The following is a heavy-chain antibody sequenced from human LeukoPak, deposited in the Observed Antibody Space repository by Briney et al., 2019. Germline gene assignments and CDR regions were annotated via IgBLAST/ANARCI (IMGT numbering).Heavy chain of an antibody. J-gene: IGHJ3*02. V-gene: IGHV1-2*02. CDR1: GYTFTGYY. CDR3: ARENSHHYSGNAFDI. D-gene: IGHD1-26*01. CDR2: INPNSGGT. Sequence: GASVKVSCKASGYTFTGYYMHWVRQAPGQGLEWMGWINPNSGGTNYAQKFQGRVTMTRDTSISTAYMELSRLRSDDTAVYYCARENSHHYSGNAFDIWGQGTMVTVSS.